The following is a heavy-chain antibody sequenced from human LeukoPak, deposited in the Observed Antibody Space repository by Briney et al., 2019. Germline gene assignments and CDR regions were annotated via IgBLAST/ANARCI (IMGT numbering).Heavy chain of an antibody. CDR3: ARVRSRDGYNSPWFDP. J-gene: IGHJ5*02. CDR1: GYTFTSYG. Sequence: AASVKVSCKASGYTFTSYGISWVRQAPGQGLEWMGWISAYNGNTNYAQKLQGRVTMTTDTSTSTAYMELRSLRSDDTAVYYCARVRSRDGYNSPWFDPWGQGTLVTVSS. V-gene: IGHV1-18*01. D-gene: IGHD5-24*01. CDR2: ISAYNGNT.